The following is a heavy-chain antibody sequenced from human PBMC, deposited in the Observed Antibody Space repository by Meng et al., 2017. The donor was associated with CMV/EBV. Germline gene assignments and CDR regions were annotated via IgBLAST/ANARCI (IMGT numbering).Heavy chain of an antibody. V-gene: IGHV1-46*01. Sequence: ASVKVSCKASGYTFSSYYVHWVRQAPGQGLEWMGIINPSSGSTSYAQKFQGRVTMTRDTSTSTVYMELSSLRSEDTAVYYCARERATCGSDCYRGWLDPWGQGTLVTVSS. CDR2: INPSSGST. CDR1: GYTFSSYY. J-gene: IGHJ5*02. CDR3: ARERATCGSDCYRGWLDP. D-gene: IGHD2-21*01.